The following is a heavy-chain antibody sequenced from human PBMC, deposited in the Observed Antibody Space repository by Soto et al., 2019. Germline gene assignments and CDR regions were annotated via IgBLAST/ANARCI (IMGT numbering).Heavy chain of an antibody. Sequence: QVQLQQSGPGLVEPSQTLSLTCAISGDSVSSNSAAWNWIRQSPSRGLEWRGRTYYRSKWYNDYAVPVKSPITINPDTSKNQFSLHLNSVTPEDTGVYYCAREEGTVTPFDYWGQGTLVTVSS. J-gene: IGHJ4*02. V-gene: IGHV6-1*01. D-gene: IGHD4-17*01. CDR2: TYYRSKWYN. CDR3: AREEGTVTPFDY. CDR1: GDSVSSNSAA.